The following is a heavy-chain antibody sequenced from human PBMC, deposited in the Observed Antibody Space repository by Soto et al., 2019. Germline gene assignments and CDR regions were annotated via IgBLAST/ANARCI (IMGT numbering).Heavy chain of an antibody. CDR3: ARGQGAYYDFWSGYKYYFDY. D-gene: IGHD3-3*01. J-gene: IGHJ4*02. Sequence: SETLSLTCAVYGGSFSGYYWSWIRQPPGKGLEWIGEINHSGSTNYNPSLKSRVTISVDTSKNQFSLKLSSVTAADTAVYYCARGQGAYYDFWSGYKYYFDYWGQGALVTVS. CDR2: INHSGST. CDR1: GGSFSGYY. V-gene: IGHV4-34*01.